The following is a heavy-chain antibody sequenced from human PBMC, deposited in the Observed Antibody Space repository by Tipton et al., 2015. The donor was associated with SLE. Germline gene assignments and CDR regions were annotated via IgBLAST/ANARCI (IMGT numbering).Heavy chain of an antibody. CDR2: MNPNSGNT. Sequence: QSGAEVKKPGASVKVSCKASGYTFTSYGISWVRQAPGQGLEWMGWMNPNSGNTGYAQKFQGRVTMTRNTSISTAYMELSSLRSEDTAVYYCARVGYYGDHDGAFVLWGRGTLVTVSS. CDR3: ARVGYYGDHDGAFVL. D-gene: IGHD4-17*01. CDR1: GYTFTSYG. J-gene: IGHJ2*01. V-gene: IGHV1-8*02.